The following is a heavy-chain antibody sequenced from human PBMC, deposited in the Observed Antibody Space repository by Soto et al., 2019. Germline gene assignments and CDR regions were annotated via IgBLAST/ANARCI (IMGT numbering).Heavy chain of an antibody. CDR3: TTPLLRYFDWLSVEDFYY. Sequence: GSLRLSCAASGFTFSNAWMSWVRQAAGKGLEWVGRIKSKTDGGTTDYAAPVKGRFTISRGDSKNTLYLQMNSLKTEDTAVYYCTTPLLRYFDWLSVEDFYYWGQGTLVTVSS. J-gene: IGHJ4*02. CDR2: IKSKTDGGTT. D-gene: IGHD3-9*01. CDR1: GFTFSNAW. V-gene: IGHV3-15*01.